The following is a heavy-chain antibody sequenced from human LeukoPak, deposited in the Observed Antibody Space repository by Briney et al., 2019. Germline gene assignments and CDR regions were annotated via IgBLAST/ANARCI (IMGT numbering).Heavy chain of an antibody. D-gene: IGHD3-10*01. CDR1: RFTFSNYA. V-gene: IGHV3-30*04. CDR3: ARAGHGYAFDI. J-gene: IGHJ3*02. CDR2: ISYDVSNK. Sequence: GGSLRLSCAASRFTFSNYAMHWGCQAPGKGLEWVAVISYDVSNKYYADSAKGRFTISRDNSKNTLYLQMNSLRAEDTAVYYCARAGHGYAFDIWGQGTMVTVSS.